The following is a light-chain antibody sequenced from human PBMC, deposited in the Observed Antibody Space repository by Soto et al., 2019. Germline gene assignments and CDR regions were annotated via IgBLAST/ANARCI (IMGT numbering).Light chain of an antibody. CDR3: SAYGGSNNLV. J-gene: IGLJ2*01. V-gene: IGLV2-8*01. CDR2: DVN. Sequence: QSALTQPPSASGSLGQSVTISCTGTSSDVGGYNYISWYQQHPGKAPKLMIYDVNKRPSGVPDPFSGSKSGNTASLTVSGLQAEDENNYSCSAYGGSNNLVFGGGTKLTVL. CDR1: SSDVGGYNY.